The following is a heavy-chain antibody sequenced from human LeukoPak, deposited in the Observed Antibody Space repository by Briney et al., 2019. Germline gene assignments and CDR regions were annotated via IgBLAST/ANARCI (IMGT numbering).Heavy chain of an antibody. CDR3: ARVTSIAAAGHAINNYWYFDL. CDR1: GGSVSSGSYY. CDR2: IYYSGST. Sequence: SETLSLTCTVSGGSVSSGSYYWSWIRQPPGKGLEWIGYIYYSGSTNYNPSLKSRVTISVDTSKNQFSLKLSSVTTADTAVYYCARVTSIAAAGHAINNYWYFDLWGRGTLVTVSS. D-gene: IGHD6-13*01. V-gene: IGHV4-61*01. J-gene: IGHJ2*01.